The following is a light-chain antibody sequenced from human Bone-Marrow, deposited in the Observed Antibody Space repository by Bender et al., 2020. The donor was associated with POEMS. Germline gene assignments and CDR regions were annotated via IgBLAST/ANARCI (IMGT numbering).Light chain of an antibody. V-gene: IGLV1-44*01. CDR1: SSNIGSNT. J-gene: IGLJ3*02. Sequence: QSVLTQPPSASGTPGQRVTISCSGGSSNIGSNTVNWYQHLPGTAPKVLIYNTNQRPSGVPDRFSGSKSGTSASLAISALQSEDEGDYYCATWHDSLNGWVFGGGTKLAVL. CDR2: NTN. CDR3: ATWHDSLNGWV.